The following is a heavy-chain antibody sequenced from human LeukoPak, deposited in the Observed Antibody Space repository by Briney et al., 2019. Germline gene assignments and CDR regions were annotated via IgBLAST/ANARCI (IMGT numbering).Heavy chain of an antibody. Sequence: PGGSLRLSCAASGFTFSSYAMSWVRQAPGKGLEWVSAISGSGGSTYYADSVKGRFTISRDNSKNTLYLQMNSLRAEDTAVYYCAKASTDNTGIAAAGHIYYYGMDVWGQGTTVTVSS. CDR3: AKASTDNTGIAAAGHIYYYGMDV. CDR2: ISGSGGST. CDR1: GFTFSSYA. D-gene: IGHD6-13*01. V-gene: IGHV3-23*01. J-gene: IGHJ6*02.